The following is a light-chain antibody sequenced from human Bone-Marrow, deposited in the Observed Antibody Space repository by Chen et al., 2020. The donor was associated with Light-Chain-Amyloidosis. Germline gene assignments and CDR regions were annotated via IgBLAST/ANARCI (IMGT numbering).Light chain of an antibody. CDR3: SSYTITNTLV. CDR2: EVT. Sequence: QSALTQPASVSGSPGQSITISCTGTSSDVGGDNHVSWYQQHPDKAPKLMIYEVTNRTSWVPDRFSGSNSDNMAALTISGLQTEDEADYFCSSYTITNTLVFGSGTRVTVL. J-gene: IGLJ1*01. V-gene: IGLV2-14*01. CDR1: SSDVGGDNH.